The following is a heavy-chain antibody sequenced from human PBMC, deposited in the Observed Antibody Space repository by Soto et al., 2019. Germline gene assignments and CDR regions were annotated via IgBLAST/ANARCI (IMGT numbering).Heavy chain of an antibody. Sequence: VQLVEAGGGVVQPGGSLRLSCAASGFTFSNYWMSWVRQAPGKGLEGVANIKQDGSEKYHVDSVRGRFTISRDNAKQSLYLQMNSLRAEDTAVYYCATSPHASSRDGFFGVFDFWGQGALVTVSS. CDR3: ATSPHASSRDGFFGVFDF. CDR1: GFTFSNYW. J-gene: IGHJ4*02. D-gene: IGHD3-10*01. CDR2: IKQDGSEK. V-gene: IGHV3-7*01.